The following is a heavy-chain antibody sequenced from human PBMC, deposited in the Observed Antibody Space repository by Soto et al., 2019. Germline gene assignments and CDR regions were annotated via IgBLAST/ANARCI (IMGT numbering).Heavy chain of an antibody. CDR1: GGSISSYY. Sequence: SETMSVTCTVAGGSISSYYWSWIRQPPGKGLEWIGYIYYSGSTNYNPSLKSRVTISVDTSKNQFSLKLSSVTAADTAVYYCARRLVPDYWGQGTLVTVSS. V-gene: IGHV4-59*08. CDR3: ARRLVPDY. J-gene: IGHJ4*02. D-gene: IGHD3-16*01. CDR2: IYYSGST.